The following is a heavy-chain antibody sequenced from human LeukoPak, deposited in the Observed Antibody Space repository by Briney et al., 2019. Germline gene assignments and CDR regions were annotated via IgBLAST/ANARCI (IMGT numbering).Heavy chain of an antibody. D-gene: IGHD3-22*01. CDR3: ARRGYYDSSGYSPWFDP. J-gene: IGHJ5*02. CDR2: IYPGDSDT. CDR1: GYSFTSYW. V-gene: IGHV5-51*01. Sequence: PGEPLKTSCKGPGYSFTSYWIGWVRQIPGKGLKWMGIIYPGDSDTRYSPSFQGQVTISADKSISTAYPQWSSLKASDTAMYYCARRGYYDSSGYSPWFDPWGQGTLVTVSS.